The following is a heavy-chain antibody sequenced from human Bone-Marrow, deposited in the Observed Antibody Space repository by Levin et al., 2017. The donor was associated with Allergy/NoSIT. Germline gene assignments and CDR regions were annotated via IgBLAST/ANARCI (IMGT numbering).Heavy chain of an antibody. CDR3: ARDLEQVVLGEMDV. J-gene: IGHJ6*02. Sequence: GGSLRLSCVGSESFSDYYMSWIRQAPGKGLEWVSFISSSGSHISYADSVKGRFTISRDNAKNSVHLEMNSLRAEDTAVYYCARDLEQVVLGEMDVWCQGTTVGVSS. CDR1: ESFSDYY. D-gene: IGHD6-6*01. CDR2: ISSSGSHI. V-gene: IGHV3-11*01.